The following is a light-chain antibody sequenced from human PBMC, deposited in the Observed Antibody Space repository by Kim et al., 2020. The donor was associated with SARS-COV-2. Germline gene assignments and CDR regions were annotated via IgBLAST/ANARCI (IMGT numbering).Light chain of an antibody. V-gene: IGLV2-14*03. CDR1: SSNVGGYYY. Sequence: QSALTQPASVSGSPGQSITISCTGTSSNVGGYYYVSWYQQHPGTAPKLIIYYVSNRPSGVSNRFSGSKSGNTASLTISGLQAEDEDDYYCSSYTSSSSRAVFGGGTQLTVL. CDR2: YVS. J-gene: IGLJ2*01. CDR3: SSYTSSSSRAV.